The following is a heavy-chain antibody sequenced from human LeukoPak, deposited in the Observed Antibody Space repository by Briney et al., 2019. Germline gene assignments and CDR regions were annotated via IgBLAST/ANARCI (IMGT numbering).Heavy chain of an antibody. D-gene: IGHD1-14*01. Sequence: GESLKISCKGSGYSFAGYWIAWVRQMPGKGLELMGIIYPGDSDTKYSPSFQGQVTISADKSISTTYLQWSSLKASDTAMYYCARQVSAGDFDYWGQGTLVTVSS. CDR3: ARQVSAGDFDY. CDR1: GYSFAGYW. V-gene: IGHV5-51*01. J-gene: IGHJ4*02. CDR2: IYPGDSDT.